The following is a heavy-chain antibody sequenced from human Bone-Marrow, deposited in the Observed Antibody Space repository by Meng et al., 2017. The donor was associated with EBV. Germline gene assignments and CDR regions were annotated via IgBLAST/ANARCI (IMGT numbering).Heavy chain of an antibody. CDR2: IFYGGST. Sequence: HVALQESGPRLVKPSGTLSLTCVVSGGSIRSSNWWSWVRQPPGKGLEWIGEIFYGGSTNYNPSLESRVTISVDKSKNQFSLKLSSVTAADTAVYYCAAGFRELVRSRDYWGQGTLVTVSS. V-gene: IGHV4-4*02. CDR1: GGSIRSSNW. CDR3: AAGFRELVRSRDY. J-gene: IGHJ4*02. D-gene: IGHD3-10*01.